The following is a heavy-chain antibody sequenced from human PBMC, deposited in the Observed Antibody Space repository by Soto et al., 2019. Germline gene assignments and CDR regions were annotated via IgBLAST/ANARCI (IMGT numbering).Heavy chain of an antibody. CDR3: ARTDYYDSSGYFDY. V-gene: IGHV4-59*01. Sequence: SETLSLTCTVSGGSISSYYWSWIRQPPGKGLEWIGYIYYSGSTNYNPSLKSRVTISVDTSKNQFSLKLSSVTAADTAVYYCARTDYYDSSGYFDYWGQGTLVTVSS. CDR2: IYYSGST. D-gene: IGHD3-22*01. J-gene: IGHJ4*02. CDR1: GGSISSYY.